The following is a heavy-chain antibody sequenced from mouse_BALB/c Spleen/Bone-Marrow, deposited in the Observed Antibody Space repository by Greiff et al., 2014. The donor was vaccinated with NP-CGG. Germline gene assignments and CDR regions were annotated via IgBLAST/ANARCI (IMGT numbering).Heavy chain of an antibody. CDR2: FNPYNDGS. Sequence: VHVKQSGPELVKPGASVKMSCKASGYTFTSSVMHWVKQKPGQGLEWIGYFNPYNDGSKYNEKFKGKATPTSDKSSSTAYVELSSLTSEDSAVYYCAKGGNYRYDFDYWGQGTTLTVSS. CDR3: AKGGNYRYDFDY. D-gene: IGHD2-14*01. CDR1: GYTFTSSV. V-gene: IGHV1-14*01. J-gene: IGHJ2*01.